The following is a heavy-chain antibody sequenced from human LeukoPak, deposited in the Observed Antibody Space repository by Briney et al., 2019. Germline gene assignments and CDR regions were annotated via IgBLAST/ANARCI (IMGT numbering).Heavy chain of an antibody. D-gene: IGHD6-25*01. CDR1: EFRFSSYE. V-gene: IGHV3-48*03. J-gene: IGHJ6*04. CDR3: ARDGTPIYSSGWVYMDV. Sequence: LRLSSAACEFRFSSYEMSWVRQAPGGGLEWISDISASGTPTHYAESVEGRFTISIDNAKNSLYLQMNSLSGEDTAVYYCARDGTPIYSSGWVYMDVWGKGTTVTISS. CDR2: ISASGTPT.